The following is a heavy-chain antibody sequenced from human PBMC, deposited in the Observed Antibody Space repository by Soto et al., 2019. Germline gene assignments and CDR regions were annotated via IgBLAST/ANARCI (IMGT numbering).Heavy chain of an antibody. V-gene: IGHV3-30-3*01. CDR2: ISYDESKK. CDR1: GFTFSNYA. D-gene: IGHD5-18*01. Sequence: GGSLRLSCAASGFTFSNYAMHRVRRAPGKGLELVAIISYDESKKYYAESVRGRFTISRDNSKNTLYLQMSDLRPEDTAVYYCARDLSRGMDTSMPWLDVWGQGTTVTVSS. CDR3: ARDLSRGMDTSMPWLDV. J-gene: IGHJ6*02.